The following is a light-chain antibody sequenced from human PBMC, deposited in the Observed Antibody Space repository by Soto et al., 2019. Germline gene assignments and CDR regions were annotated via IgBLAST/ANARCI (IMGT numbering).Light chain of an antibody. CDR1: QSIGSK. Sequence: EIVVTQSPATLSVSPGDTAKLSCRASQSIGSKLGWYQQKPGQAPRLLIYGASTRATGIPARFSDSGSGTEFTLTISSLQSEDLAVYYCQQYNKWTLITFGQGTRLEIK. V-gene: IGKV3-15*01. CDR2: GAS. CDR3: QQYNKWTLIT. J-gene: IGKJ5*01.